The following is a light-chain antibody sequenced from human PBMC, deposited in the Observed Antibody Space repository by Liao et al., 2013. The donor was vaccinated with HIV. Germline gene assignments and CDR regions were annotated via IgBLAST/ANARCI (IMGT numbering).Light chain of an antibody. CDR2: YDS. CDR3: QVWDSSSDHPYV. V-gene: IGLV3-21*04. Sequence: SYELTQPPSVSVAPGKTANITCGGNNIGSKSVHWYQQKPGQAPVLVIYYDSDRPSGIPERFSGSNSGNTATLTISRVEAGDEADYYCQVWDSSSDHPYVFGTGTKVTVL. J-gene: IGLJ1*01. CDR1: NIGSKS.